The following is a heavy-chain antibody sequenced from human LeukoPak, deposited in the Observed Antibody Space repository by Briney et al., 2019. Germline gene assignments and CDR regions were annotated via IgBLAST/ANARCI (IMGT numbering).Heavy chain of an antibody. J-gene: IGHJ4*02. D-gene: IGHD6-13*01. CDR3: AKRPGISAGGPFDY. Sequence: GGSLRLSCAASGFTFSSYAMSWVRQAPGKGLEWVSAISASGGSTYYADSVKGRFTISRDNSENTLYLQMNSLRAEDTAVYYCAKRPGISAGGPFDYWGQGTLVTVSS. CDR2: ISASGGST. CDR1: GFTFSSYA. V-gene: IGHV3-23*01.